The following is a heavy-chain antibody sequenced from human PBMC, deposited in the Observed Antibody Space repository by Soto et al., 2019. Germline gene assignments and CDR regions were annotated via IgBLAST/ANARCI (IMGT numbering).Heavy chain of an antibody. Sequence: QLQLQESGPGLVKPSETLSPTCTVSGGSISSSTSYWGWIRQPPGKGLEWIGSINYSGSTYYSPCLKSRVTISADTSKNQFSLKLSSVTAADTAVYYCARPVNYYYYYMDVWGKGTMVTVSS. CDR3: ARPVNYYYYYMDV. J-gene: IGHJ6*03. V-gene: IGHV4-39*01. CDR2: INYSGST. CDR1: GGSISSSTSY.